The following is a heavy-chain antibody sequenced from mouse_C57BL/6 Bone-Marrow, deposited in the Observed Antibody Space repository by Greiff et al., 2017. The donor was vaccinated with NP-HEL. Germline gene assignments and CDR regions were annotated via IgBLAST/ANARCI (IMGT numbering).Heavy chain of an antibody. CDR3: ARWLQRRAMDY. D-gene: IGHD1-2*01. J-gene: IGHJ4*01. CDR2: IDPSYSYT. CDR1: GYTFTSYW. V-gene: IGHV1-59*01. Sequence: QVQLQHPGAELVRPGTSVKLSCKASGYTFTSYWMHWVKQRPGQGLEWIGVIDPSYSYTNYNQKFKGKATLTVDTSSSTAYMQLSSLTSEDSAVYYCARWLQRRAMDYWGQGTSVTVSS.